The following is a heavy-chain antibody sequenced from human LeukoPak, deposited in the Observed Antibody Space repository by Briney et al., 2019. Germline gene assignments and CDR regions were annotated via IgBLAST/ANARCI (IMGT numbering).Heavy chain of an antibody. CDR3: ATDSSSWSRAGYFQH. CDR2: IYYSGST. Sequence: SETLSLTCTASGGSISSYYWSWIRQPPGKGLEWIGYIYYSGSTNYNPSLKSRVTISVDTSKNQFSLKLSSVTAADTAVYYCATDSSSWSRAGYFQHWGQGTLVTVSS. CDR1: GGSISSYY. J-gene: IGHJ1*01. V-gene: IGHV4-59*01. D-gene: IGHD6-13*01.